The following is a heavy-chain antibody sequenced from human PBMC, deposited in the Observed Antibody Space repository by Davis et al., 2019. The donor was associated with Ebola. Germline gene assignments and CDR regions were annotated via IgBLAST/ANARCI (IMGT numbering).Heavy chain of an antibody. J-gene: IGHJ6*02. CDR1: GDSVSSNRAA. Sequence: HSQTLSLTCAISGDSVSSNRAAWNWIRQSPSRGLEWLGRTYYKSKWNNDYAVSVKSRITVDTSKRQLSLQLDSVTPEDTALYYCARGWLRGGMDVWGEGTTVTV. CDR3: ARGWLRGGMDV. V-gene: IGHV6-1*01. D-gene: IGHD5-18*01. CDR2: TYYKSKWNN.